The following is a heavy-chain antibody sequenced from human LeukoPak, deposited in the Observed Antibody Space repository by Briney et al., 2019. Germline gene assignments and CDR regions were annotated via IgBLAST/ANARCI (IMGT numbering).Heavy chain of an antibody. D-gene: IGHD3-22*01. Sequence: PSETLSLTCTVSGGSITSYYWGWIRQPPGKGLEWIGSIYYSGSTYYNPSLKSRVTISVDTSKNQFSLKLSSVTAADTAVYYCARPNYYDSSGYYSCWFDPWGQGTLVTVSS. J-gene: IGHJ5*02. CDR2: IYYSGST. CDR3: ARPNYYDSSGYYSCWFDP. CDR1: GGSITSYY. V-gene: IGHV4-39*01.